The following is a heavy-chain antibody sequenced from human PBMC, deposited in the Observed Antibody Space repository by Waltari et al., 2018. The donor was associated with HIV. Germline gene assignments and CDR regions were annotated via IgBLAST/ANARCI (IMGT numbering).Heavy chain of an antibody. J-gene: IGHJ4*02. CDR2: IKSKTDGGTT. CDR3: TAMTSGKGY. V-gene: IGHV3-15*01. D-gene: IGHD6-25*01. Sequence: ELQLVESGGGSVKPGGSLRLYCAASGLPSGTAWMSWVRQAPGKGLEWVGRIKSKTDGGTTDYAAPVKGRFTISIDDSKNTLYLQMNSLKTEDTAVYYCTAMTSGKGYWGQGTLVTVSS. CDR1: GLPSGTAW.